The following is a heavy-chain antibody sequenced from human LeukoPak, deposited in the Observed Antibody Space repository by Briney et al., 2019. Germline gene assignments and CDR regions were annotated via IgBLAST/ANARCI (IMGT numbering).Heavy chain of an antibody. CDR1: GGTFSSYA. D-gene: IGHD2-15*01. J-gene: IGHJ4*02. Sequence: ASVKVSCKASGGTFSSYAISWVRQAPGQGLEWMGRIIPILGIANYAQKFQGRVTITVDKSTSTAYMELSSLRSEDTAVYYCASGYCSGGSCYEYFDYWGQGTLVTVSS. CDR3: ASGYCSGGSCYEYFDY. V-gene: IGHV1-69*04. CDR2: IIPILGIA.